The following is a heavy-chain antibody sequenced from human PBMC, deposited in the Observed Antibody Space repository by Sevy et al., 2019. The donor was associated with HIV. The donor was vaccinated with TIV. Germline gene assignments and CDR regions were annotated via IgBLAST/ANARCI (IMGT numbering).Heavy chain of an antibody. Sequence: GGSLRLSCAVSGFSFSDYYMSWIRQAPGKGLEWVSDISSRSTYIKYADSVKGRFTISRDNAKNSLSLQMNSLRADDTAVYYCARERYTYGQGYFDYWGQGTLVTVSS. CDR1: GFSFSDYY. CDR2: ISSRSTYI. V-gene: IGHV3-11*06. D-gene: IGHD1-1*01. J-gene: IGHJ4*02. CDR3: ARERYTYGQGYFDY.